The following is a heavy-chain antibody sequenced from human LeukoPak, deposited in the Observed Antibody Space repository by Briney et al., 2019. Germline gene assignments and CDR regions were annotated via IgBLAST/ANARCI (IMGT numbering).Heavy chain of an antibody. V-gene: IGHV3-23*01. Sequence: PGGSLRLSCAASGFTFSSYAMSRVRQAPGKGLEWVSAISGSGGSTYYADSVKGRFTISRDNSKNTLYLQMNSLRAEDTAVYYCAKVVVPAVNNFPFDYWGQGTLVTVSS. CDR1: GFTFSSYA. CDR3: AKVVVPAVNNFPFDY. CDR2: ISGSGGST. D-gene: IGHD2-2*01. J-gene: IGHJ4*02.